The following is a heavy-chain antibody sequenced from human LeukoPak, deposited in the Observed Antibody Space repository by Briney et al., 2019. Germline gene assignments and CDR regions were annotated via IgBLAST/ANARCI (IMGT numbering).Heavy chain of an antibody. V-gene: IGHV3-74*01. CDR1: GFTFSSSW. CDR2: INSDGSST. Sequence: GGSLRLSCAASGFTFSSSWMHWVRQAPGKGLVWVSRINSDGSSTSYADSVKGRFTISRDNAKDTLYLQMNSLGAEDTAVYSCARGDDGSSWSFDFWGQGALVTVSS. D-gene: IGHD6-13*01. CDR3: ARGDDGSSWSFDF. J-gene: IGHJ4*02.